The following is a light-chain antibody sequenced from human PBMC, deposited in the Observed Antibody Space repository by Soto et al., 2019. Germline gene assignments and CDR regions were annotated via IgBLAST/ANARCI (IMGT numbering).Light chain of an antibody. Sequence: QSALTQPASVSGSPGQSITISCTGTSSDVGGHNSVSWYQQYPGKAPKLIIYEVSNRPSGVSDRFSGSKSGYTASLTISGLQAEDEADYYCSSRTSRNTRVFGGGTKRTVL. J-gene: IGLJ3*02. CDR3: SSRTSRNTRV. CDR1: SSDVGGHNS. V-gene: IGLV2-14*03. CDR2: EVS.